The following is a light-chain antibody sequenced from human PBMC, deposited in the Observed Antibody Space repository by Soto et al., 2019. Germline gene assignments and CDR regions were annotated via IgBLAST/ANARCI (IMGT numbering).Light chain of an antibody. CDR2: GNR. CDR3: CLYTGSYNFAV. V-gene: IGLV1-40*01. Sequence: QSVLTQPPSVSGAPGQRVTLSCTGNTSNLGAGYDVHWYQQLPGAAPKLVIFGNRNRPSGVPERFSGSKSGTSASLAITGLQAEDEADYYCCLYTGSYNFAVFGGGTKVTVL. J-gene: IGLJ2*01. CDR1: TSNLGAGYD.